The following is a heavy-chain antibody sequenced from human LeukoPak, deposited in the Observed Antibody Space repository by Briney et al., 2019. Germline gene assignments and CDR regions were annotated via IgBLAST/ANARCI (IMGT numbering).Heavy chain of an antibody. J-gene: IGHJ4*02. CDR1: AFSHSAYN. V-gene: IGHV3-21*04. D-gene: IGHD1-26*01. CDR2: ISYTGTYI. CDR3: VRDRGTYRPIDY. Sequence: GGSLRLSGAASAFSHSAYNMNWVRQAPGKGLEWVSSISYTGTYIYYADSVKGRFTISRDNAQNSLYLQMNSLRAKDTAIYYCVRDRGTYRPIDYWGQGTLVTVSS.